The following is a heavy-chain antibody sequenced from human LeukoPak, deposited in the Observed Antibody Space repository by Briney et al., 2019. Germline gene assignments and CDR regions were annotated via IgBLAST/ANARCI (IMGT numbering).Heavy chain of an antibody. Sequence: GGSLRLSCAASGFTFDNYRMSWVRQAPGKGLEWVSTVNADGGNTYYADSVKGRFTISRDNSKSTLILQMNSLRVEDTALYYYTKRVKYGGTWDHFADWGQGTLVSVSS. D-gene: IGHD1-26*01. CDR2: VNADGGNT. J-gene: IGHJ4*02. V-gene: IGHV3-23*01. CDR1: GFTFDNYR. CDR3: TKRVKYGGTWDHFAD.